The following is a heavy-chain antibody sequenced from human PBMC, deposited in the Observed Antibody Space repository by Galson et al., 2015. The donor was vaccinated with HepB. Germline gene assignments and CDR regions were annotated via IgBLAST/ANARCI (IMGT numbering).Heavy chain of an antibody. CDR2: INSDGSGT. CDR1: GFTFSSYW. CDR3: ARVGFPPGAVDI. D-gene: IGHD3-10*01. Sequence: SLRLSCAASGFTFSSYWMHWVRQAPGKGLVWVPRINSDGSGTRYADSVRGRFTISRDNAKNTLYLQMDSLRAEDTAVYYCARVGFPPGAVDIWGQGTMVTVSS. V-gene: IGHV3-74*01. J-gene: IGHJ3*02.